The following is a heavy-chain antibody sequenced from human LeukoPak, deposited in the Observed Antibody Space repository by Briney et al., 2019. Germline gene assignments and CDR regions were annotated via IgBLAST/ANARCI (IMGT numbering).Heavy chain of an antibody. CDR1: GGSISSYY. J-gene: IGHJ5*02. CDR2: IYYSGST. CDR3: ARGPPYYYDSSGYPPYWFDP. D-gene: IGHD3-22*01. V-gene: IGHV4-59*01. Sequence: SETLSLTCTVSGGSISSYYWSWLRQPPGKGLEWVGYIYYSGSTNYNPSLKSRVTISVDTSKNQFSLKLSSVTAADTAVYYCARGPPYYYDSSGYPPYWFDPWGQGTLVTVSS.